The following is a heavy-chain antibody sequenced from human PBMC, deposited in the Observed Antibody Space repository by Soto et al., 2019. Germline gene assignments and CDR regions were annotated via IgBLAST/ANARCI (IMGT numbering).Heavy chain of an antibody. Sequence: GGSLRLSCAASGFTFDDYAMHWVRQAPGKGLEWVSGISWNSGSIGYADSVKGRFTISRNNAKNSLYLQMNSLRAEETALYYCAKDISSSYYYYYMDVWGKGTTVTVSS. D-gene: IGHD6-6*01. V-gene: IGHV3-9*01. J-gene: IGHJ6*03. CDR1: GFTFDDYA. CDR3: AKDISSSYYYYYMDV. CDR2: ISWNSGSI.